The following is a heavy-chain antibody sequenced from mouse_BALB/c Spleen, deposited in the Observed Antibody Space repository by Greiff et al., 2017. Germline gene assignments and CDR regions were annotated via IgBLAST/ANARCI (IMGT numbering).Heavy chain of an antibody. V-gene: IGHV5-9-4*01. CDR1: GFTFSSYA. CDR2: ISSGGSYT. D-gene: IGHD4-1*01. Sequence: EVKLVESGGGLVKPGGSLKLSCAASGFTFSSYAMSWVRQSPEKRLEWVAEISSGGSYTYYPDTVTGRFTISRDNAKNTLYLEMSSLRSEDTAMYYCARPNLYYAMDYWGQGTSVTVSS. CDR3: ARPNLYYAMDY. J-gene: IGHJ4*01.